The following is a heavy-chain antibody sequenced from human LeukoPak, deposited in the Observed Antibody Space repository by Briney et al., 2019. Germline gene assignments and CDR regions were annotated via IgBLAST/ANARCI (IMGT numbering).Heavy chain of an antibody. CDR1: GGSITNSSYY. Sequence: SSETLSLTCTVSGGSITNSSYYWGWIRQSPERGLEWIGSIYYSGNTYYNESLKSRLTISVDKAKNHVSLKLSSVTAADTAVYYCARISSRYYHDSRGYPVTPFDYWGQGTRVTVSS. J-gene: IGHJ4*02. CDR3: ARISSRYYHDSRGYPVTPFDY. CDR2: IYYSGNT. V-gene: IGHV4-39*02. D-gene: IGHD3-22*01.